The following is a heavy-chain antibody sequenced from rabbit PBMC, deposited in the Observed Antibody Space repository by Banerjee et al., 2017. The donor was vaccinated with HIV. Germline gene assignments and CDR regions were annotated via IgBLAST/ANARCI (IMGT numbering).Heavy chain of an antibody. V-gene: IGHV1S40*01. Sequence: QSLEESGGDLLKPGASLTLTCTASGFSFSGVYYMCWVRQAPGKGLEWIACIYAGSSGSTYYANWAKGRFTISKTSSTTVTLQMTSLTAADTATYFCARDLVGYGYAGYAYARGIYGLWGPGTLVTVS. CDR2: IYAGSSGST. CDR1: GFSFSGVYY. CDR3: ARDLVGYGYAGYAYARGIYGL. J-gene: IGHJ4*01. D-gene: IGHD6-1*01.